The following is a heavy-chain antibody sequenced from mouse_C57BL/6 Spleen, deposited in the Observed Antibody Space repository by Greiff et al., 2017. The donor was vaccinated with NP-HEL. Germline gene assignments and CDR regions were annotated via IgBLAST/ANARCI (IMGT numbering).Heavy chain of an antibody. Sequence: VKLQESGAELVKPGASVKLSCKASGYTFTSYWMQWVKQRPGQGLEWIGEIDPSDSYTNYNQKFKGKATLTVDTSSSTAYMQLSSLTSEDSAVYYCARRTLAVDWYFDVWGTGTTVTVSS. CDR1: GYTFTSYW. V-gene: IGHV1-50*01. D-gene: IGHD1-1*02. CDR3: ARRTLAVDWYFDV. J-gene: IGHJ1*03. CDR2: IDPSDSYT.